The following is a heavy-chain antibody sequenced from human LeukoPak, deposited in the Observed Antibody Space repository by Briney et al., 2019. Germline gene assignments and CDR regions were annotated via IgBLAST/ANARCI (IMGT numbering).Heavy chain of an antibody. Sequence: ASVKVSCKASGYTFTGYYMHWVRQAPGQGLEWMGWINPNSGGTNYAQKFQGRVTMTRDTSISTAYMELSRLRSDDTAVYYCATHSSLAGTDAFDIWGQGTMVTVSS. CDR3: ATHSSLAGTDAFDI. CDR2: INPNSGGT. D-gene: IGHD6-13*01. CDR1: GYTFTGYY. J-gene: IGHJ3*02. V-gene: IGHV1-2*02.